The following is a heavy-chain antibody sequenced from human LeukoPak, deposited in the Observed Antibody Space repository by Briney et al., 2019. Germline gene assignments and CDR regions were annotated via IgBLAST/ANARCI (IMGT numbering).Heavy chain of an antibody. CDR1: GFTFSSYG. CDR3: AKGSLSLMGVFDY. J-gene: IGHJ4*02. Sequence: PGGSLRLSCAASGFTFSSYGMHWVRQAPGKGLEWVSVISGSGGSTYYADSVRGRFTISRDNSKNTLDLQMNSLRADDTAVYYCAKGSLSLMGVFDYWGQGTLVTVSS. D-gene: IGHD2-8*01. V-gene: IGHV3-23*01. CDR2: ISGSGGST.